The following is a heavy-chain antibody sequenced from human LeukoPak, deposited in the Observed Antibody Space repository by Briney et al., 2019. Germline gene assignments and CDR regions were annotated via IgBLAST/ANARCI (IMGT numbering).Heavy chain of an antibody. CDR3: AKDRYYYDSSGYYY. CDR1: GFTFNNYG. Sequence: GGSLRLSCAASGFTFNNYGMNWVRQAPGKGLEWVSAISNSDGSTYYADSVKGRFTISRDSSKNTLYLQMNSLRAEDTAVYYCAKDRYYYDSSGYYYWGQGTLVTVSS. V-gene: IGHV3-23*01. CDR2: ISNSDGST. D-gene: IGHD3-22*01. J-gene: IGHJ4*02.